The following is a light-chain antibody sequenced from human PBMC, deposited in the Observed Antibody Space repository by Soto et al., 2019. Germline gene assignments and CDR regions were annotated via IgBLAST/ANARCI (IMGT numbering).Light chain of an antibody. CDR2: GAS. Sequence: EIVLTQSPGTLSLSPGERATLSCRASQSVNSRFLAWYQQKPGQAPRLLMYGASTRATGIPDRFSGSGSGSDFTLTISRLEPEDFAVYYCQQYGSSPPMYTFGQGTKLEFK. CDR1: QSVNSRF. V-gene: IGKV3-20*01. J-gene: IGKJ2*01. CDR3: QQYGSSPPMYT.